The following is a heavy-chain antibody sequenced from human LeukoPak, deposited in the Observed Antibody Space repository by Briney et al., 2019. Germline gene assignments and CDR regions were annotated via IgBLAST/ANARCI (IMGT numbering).Heavy chain of an antibody. D-gene: IGHD3-16*02. CDR2: FDPEDGET. CDR3: GTGRPMITFGGVIVEYYFDY. CDR1: GYTLTELS. J-gene: IGHJ4*02. V-gene: IGHV1-24*01. Sequence: ASVKVSCKVSGYTLTELSMHWVRQAPGKGLEWMGGFDPEDGETIYAQKFQGRVTMTEDTSTDTAYMEGSSLRSEDTAVYYCGTGRPMITFGGVIVEYYFDYWGQGSLVTVSS.